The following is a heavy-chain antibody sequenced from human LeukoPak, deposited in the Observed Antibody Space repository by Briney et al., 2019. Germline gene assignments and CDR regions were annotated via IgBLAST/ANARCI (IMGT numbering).Heavy chain of an antibody. J-gene: IGHJ3*02. CDR1: GLTFDDYA. CDR2: ISWNSRSI. D-gene: IGHD3-22*01. V-gene: IGHV3-9*01. Sequence: GRSLRLSCAASGLTFDDYAMHWVRQAPGKGLEWVSGISWNSRSIGYADAVKGRFTISRDNAKNSLYLQMNSLRAEDTAVYYCASSEGELVPDAFDIWGQGTMVTVSS. CDR3: ASSEGELVPDAFDI.